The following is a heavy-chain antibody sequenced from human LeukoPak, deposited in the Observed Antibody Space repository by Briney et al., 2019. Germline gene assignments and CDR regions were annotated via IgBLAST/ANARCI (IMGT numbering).Heavy chain of an antibody. D-gene: IGHD2-2*02. CDR2: IGHTGSIT. Sequence: GGSLRLSCAGSGFTFGSYSMNWVRHAPGKGLEWVSYIGHTGSITDYADSVKGRFTISRDNAKNSLYLQMNTLRAEDTAVYYCAKVVVPAAIQGLTNNWFDPWGQGTLVTVSS. CDR3: AKVVVPAAIQGLTNNWFDP. J-gene: IGHJ5*02. V-gene: IGHV3-48*04. CDR1: GFTFGSYS.